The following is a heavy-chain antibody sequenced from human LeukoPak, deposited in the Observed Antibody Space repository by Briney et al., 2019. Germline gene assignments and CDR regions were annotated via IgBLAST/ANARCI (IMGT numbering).Heavy chain of an antibody. J-gene: IGHJ4*02. CDR1: GFTFSTYW. D-gene: IGHD1-26*01. CDR2: INSDGSRI. CDR3: ARDRGSTEFDY. V-gene: IGHV3-74*01. Sequence: GGSLRLFCAASGFTFSTYWMHWVRQAPGKGLVWVSRINSDGSRISYADSVKGRFTISRDNAKNTLYLQMNSLRAEDTAVYYCARDRGSTEFDYWGQGTLVTVSS.